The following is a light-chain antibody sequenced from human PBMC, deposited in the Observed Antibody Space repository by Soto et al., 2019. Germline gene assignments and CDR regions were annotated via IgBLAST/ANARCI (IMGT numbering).Light chain of an antibody. J-gene: IGLJ2*01. V-gene: IGLV1-51*01. Sequence: QSVLTQPASLSAPPGEKVTISCSGRGSNIVRNYVSWYRQFPGTAPQLLIYDDSKRHSGVPDRLSGSRYGTSASLAIAGLQPGDEAVYYCGTWDESLGAGVFGGGTKLTVL. CDR2: DDS. CDR3: GTWDESLGAGV. CDR1: GSNIVRNY.